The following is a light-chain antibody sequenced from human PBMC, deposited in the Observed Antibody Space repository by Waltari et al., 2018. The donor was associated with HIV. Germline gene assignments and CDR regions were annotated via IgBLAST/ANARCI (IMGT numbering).Light chain of an antibody. CDR1: SGSVSSGFF. CDR2: NTD. J-gene: IGLJ3*02. V-gene: IGLV8-61*01. CDR3: LLYLSTGRV. Sequence: QTVVTQEPSLSVSPGDTITLTCGLSSGSVSSGFFTSWYQQTPGQPPRALIYNTDTRSSGVPNRFSGSILGNKAALTITGAQPSDDSDYYCLLYLSTGRVFGGGTRLTVL.